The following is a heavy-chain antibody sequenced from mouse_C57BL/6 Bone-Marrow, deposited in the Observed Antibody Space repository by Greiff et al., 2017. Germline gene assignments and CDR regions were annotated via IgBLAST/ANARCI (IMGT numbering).Heavy chain of an antibody. Sequence: VQLQQSGAELVRPGASVTLSCKASGYTFTDYEMHWVKQTPVHGLEWIGAIDPETGGTAYNQKFKGKAILTADKSSSTAYMELRSLTSEDSAVYYCTSYYYGTSPYFDYWGQGTTLTVSS. J-gene: IGHJ2*01. CDR2: IDPETGGT. CDR3: TSYYYGTSPYFDY. D-gene: IGHD1-1*01. CDR1: GYTFTDYE. V-gene: IGHV1-15*01.